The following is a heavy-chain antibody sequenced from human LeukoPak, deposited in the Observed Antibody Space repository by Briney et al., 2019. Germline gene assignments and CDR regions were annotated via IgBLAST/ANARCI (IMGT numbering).Heavy chain of an antibody. Sequence: SVKVSCKASGGTFSSYAISWVRQAPGQGLEWMGGIIPIFGTANYAQKFQGRVTITADESTSTAYMELSSLRSKDTAVDYCATTHDDFWSGYYTYYYYYMDVWGKGTTVTVSS. D-gene: IGHD3-3*01. CDR1: GGTFSSYA. V-gene: IGHV1-69*01. CDR3: ATTHDDFWSGYYTYYYYYMDV. J-gene: IGHJ6*03. CDR2: IIPIFGTA.